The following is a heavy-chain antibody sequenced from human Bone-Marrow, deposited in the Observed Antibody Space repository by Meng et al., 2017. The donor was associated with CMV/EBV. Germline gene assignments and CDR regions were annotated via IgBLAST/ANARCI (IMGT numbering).Heavy chain of an antibody. V-gene: IGHV1-46*01. D-gene: IGHD6-6*01. CDR2: INPSGGRT. CDR1: GYTFTSYH. J-gene: IGHJ3*02. Sequence: ASVKVSCKASGYTFTSYHIHWVRQAPGQGLECMGRINPSGGRTSYAHNFQGRVTMTRDTSISTAYMELSRLRSDDTAVYYCARVIPYSSSSLPRDAFDIWGQGTMVTVSS. CDR3: ARVIPYSSSSLPRDAFDI.